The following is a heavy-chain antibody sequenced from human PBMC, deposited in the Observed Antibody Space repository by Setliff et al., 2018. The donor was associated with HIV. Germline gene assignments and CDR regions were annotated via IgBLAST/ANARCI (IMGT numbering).Heavy chain of an antibody. CDR2: LNTDGSST. CDR3: ARGYYGSDLQNAMDV. D-gene: IGHD3-10*01. V-gene: IGHV3-74*03. CDR1: GFTFSSYW. J-gene: IGHJ6*02. Sequence: GESLKISCAASGFTFSSYWMHWVRQAPGKGLVWVSRLNTDGSSTKYADSVKVRFTISRDNAKNTLYLQMDSLRGEDTAVYYCARGYYGSDLQNAMDVWGQGTTVTVSS.